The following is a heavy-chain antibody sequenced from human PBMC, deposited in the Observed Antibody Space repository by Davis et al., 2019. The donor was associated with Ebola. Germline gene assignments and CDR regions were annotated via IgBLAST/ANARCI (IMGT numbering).Heavy chain of an antibody. CDR1: GYSFTAYW. Sequence: GESLKISCKVSGYSFTAYWIGWARQMPGKGLEWMGIIYPGDSETRYSPSFQGQVTISADESISTAYLQWSSLKASDTALYYCASTYSGYSPDYWGQGTLATVSS. CDR2: IYPGDSET. J-gene: IGHJ4*02. D-gene: IGHD3-22*01. V-gene: IGHV5-51*01. CDR3: ASTYSGYSPDY.